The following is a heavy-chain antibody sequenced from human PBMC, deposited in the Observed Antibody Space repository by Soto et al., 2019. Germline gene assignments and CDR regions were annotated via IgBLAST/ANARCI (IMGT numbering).Heavy chain of an antibody. CDR2: IKPKNGAT. V-gene: IGHV1-2*02. CDR3: AREHITTPRGYYYYGMDV. CDR1: GYTFTDYY. Sequence: QVQLVQSGTEVKYPGASVKVSCKASGYTFTDYYIHWVRQAPGQGLEWMGWIKPKNGATYYSQKSQGRVTVTRDSSISTAFMEVRRLTSDDTAVYFCAREHITTPRGYYYYGMDVWGQGTTVTVSS. J-gene: IGHJ6*02. D-gene: IGHD1-20*01.